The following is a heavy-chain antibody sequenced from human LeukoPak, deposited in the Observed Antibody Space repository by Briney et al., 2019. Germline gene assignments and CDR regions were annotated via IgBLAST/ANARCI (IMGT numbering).Heavy chain of an antibody. V-gene: IGHV1-2*06. J-gene: IGHJ5*01. CDR3: ARAGGAYYYESSGYYYQNWFDS. Sequence: ASVKVSCKASGYRFSDYYMHWVRQAPGQGLEWMGRINSNSGGTGFAEKFRGRVTMTRDTSISTAYMELSRLTSDDTAVYYCARAGGAYYYESSGYYYQNWFDSWGQGTLVTVSS. CDR2: INSNSGGT. CDR1: GYRFSDYY. D-gene: IGHD3-22*01.